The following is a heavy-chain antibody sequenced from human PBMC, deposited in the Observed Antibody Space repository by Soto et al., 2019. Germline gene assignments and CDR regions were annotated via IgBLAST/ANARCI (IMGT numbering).Heavy chain of an antibody. CDR2: ISSSSSYT. V-gene: IGHV3-11*06. CDR3: ARDREFPVTVDY. J-gene: IGHJ4*02. CDR1: GFTFSDYY. Sequence: GGSLRLSCAASGFTFSDYYMSWIRQAPGKGLEWVSYISSSSSYTNYADSVKGRFTISRDNAKNSLHLQMNSLRAEDTAVYYCARDREFPVTVDYWGQGTLVTVSS. D-gene: IGHD4-17*01.